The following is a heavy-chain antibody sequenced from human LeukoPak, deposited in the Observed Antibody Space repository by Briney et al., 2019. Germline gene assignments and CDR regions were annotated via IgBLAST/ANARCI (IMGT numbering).Heavy chain of an antibody. D-gene: IGHD2-8*01. V-gene: IGHV3-53*01. CDR1: GFTLSSYN. Sequence: GGSLRLSCAASGFTLSSYNMNWVRRAPGKGLEWVSVIYNGGSTHYADSVKGRFTFSRDNSKNTLYLQMNSLRAEDTAVYYCAKMVREFYTISYYFDYWGQGTLVTVSS. J-gene: IGHJ4*02. CDR3: AKMVREFYTISYYFDY. CDR2: IYNGGST.